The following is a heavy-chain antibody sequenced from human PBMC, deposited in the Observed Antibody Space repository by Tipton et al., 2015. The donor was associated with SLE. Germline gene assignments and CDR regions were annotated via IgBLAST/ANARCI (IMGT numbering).Heavy chain of an antibody. V-gene: IGHV4-59*01. CDR1: GGSISSNY. J-gene: IGHJ4*01. D-gene: IGHD3-16*01. Sequence: TLSLTCTVSGGSISSNYWSWVRQPPGKGLEWIGYGYNSGTTHYNPSLKSRVTISVDTSKNQFSLKVNSVTAADTAVYYCARLSPLACCYCFDYWGHRPLITVFS. CDR2: GYNSGTT. CDR3: ARLSPLACCYCFDY.